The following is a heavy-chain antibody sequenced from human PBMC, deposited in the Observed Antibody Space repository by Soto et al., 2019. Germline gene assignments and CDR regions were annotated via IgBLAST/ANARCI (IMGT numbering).Heavy chain of an antibody. J-gene: IGHJ6*02. CDR3: ARRPSDYYGMDV. Sequence: GESLKISCKGSGYSFTNYWIAWVRQMPGKGLEWMAIIYPYDSDTTYSPSFQGQVTISADKSINTAYLQWSSLKASDTAIYYRARRPSDYYGMDVWGQGTMVTVSS. V-gene: IGHV5-51*01. D-gene: IGHD1-26*01. CDR1: GYSFTNYW. CDR2: IYPYDSDT.